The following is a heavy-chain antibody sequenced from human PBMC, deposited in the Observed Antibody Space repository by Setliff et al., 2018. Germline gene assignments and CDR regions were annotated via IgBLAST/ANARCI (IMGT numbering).Heavy chain of an antibody. V-gene: IGHV3-48*01. D-gene: IGHD2-8*01. CDR3: ARVGRERSNGECYSTTPCYSYYMDV. CDR1: GFAFSYHS. CDR2: ISSGSANI. J-gene: IGHJ6*03. Sequence: GGSLRLSCAASGFAFSYHSMNWVRQAPGKGLEWISHISSGSANIYYADSVKGRFSISRDNAQNSLYLQMNSLRAGDTAVYYCARVGRERSNGECYSTTPCYSYYMDVWGKGTTVTVSS.